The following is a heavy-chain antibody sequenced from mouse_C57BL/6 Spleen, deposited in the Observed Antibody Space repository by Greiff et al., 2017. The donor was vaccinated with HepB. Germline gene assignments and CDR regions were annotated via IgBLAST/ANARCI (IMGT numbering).Heavy chain of an antibody. Sequence: VQLQQSGAELVRPGASVKLSCTASGFNIKDDYMHWVKQRPEQGLEWIGWIDPENGDTEYASKFQGKATITADTSSNTAYLQLSSLTSEDTAVYYCTIYSNYQGSYAMDYWGQGTSVTVSS. CDR2: IDPENGDT. CDR3: TIYSNYQGSYAMDY. V-gene: IGHV14-4*01. CDR1: GFNIKDDY. D-gene: IGHD2-5*01. J-gene: IGHJ4*01.